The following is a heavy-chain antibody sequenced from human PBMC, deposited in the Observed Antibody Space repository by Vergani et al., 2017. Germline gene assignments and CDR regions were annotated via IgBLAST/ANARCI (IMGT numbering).Heavy chain of an antibody. Sequence: VQLQESGPGLVKPSETLSLTCTVSGGSISSYYWSWIRQPPGKGLEWIGYIYYSGSTNYNPSLKSRVTISVDTSKNQFSLKLSSVTAADTAVYYCARGQLPPDYWGQGTLVTVSS. D-gene: IGHD2-2*01. CDR2: IYYSGST. J-gene: IGHJ4*02. CDR1: GGSISSYY. V-gene: IGHV4-59*01. CDR3: ARGQLPPDY.